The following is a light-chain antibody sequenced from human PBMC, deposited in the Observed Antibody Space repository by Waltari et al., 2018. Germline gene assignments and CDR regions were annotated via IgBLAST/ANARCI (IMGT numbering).Light chain of an antibody. Sequence: QSALTQPASVSGSPGQSITISCTGTSSDVGGYNYVSWYQQHPGKAPKLLIYDVSNRPSGVSNRFSGSKSGHTASLTISGLQAEDEADYYCSSYISSSTLELFGGGTSLTVL. CDR1: SSDVGGYNY. V-gene: IGLV2-14*03. J-gene: IGLJ2*01. CDR3: SSYISSSTLEL. CDR2: DVS.